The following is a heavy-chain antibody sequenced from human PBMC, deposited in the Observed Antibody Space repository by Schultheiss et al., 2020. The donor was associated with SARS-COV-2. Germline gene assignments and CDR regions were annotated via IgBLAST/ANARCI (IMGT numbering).Heavy chain of an antibody. D-gene: IGHD6-19*01. CDR3: AQGGNAWYF. CDR2: ISYDGSNK. CDR1: GFTFSSYA. V-gene: IGHV3-30*04. J-gene: IGHJ4*02. Sequence: GGSLRLSCAASGFTFSSYAMHWVRQAPGKGLEWVAVISYDGSNKDYADSVKGRFTISRDNSKNTQYLQLNSLRVDDTAVYYCAQGGNAWYFWGQGTLVTVSS.